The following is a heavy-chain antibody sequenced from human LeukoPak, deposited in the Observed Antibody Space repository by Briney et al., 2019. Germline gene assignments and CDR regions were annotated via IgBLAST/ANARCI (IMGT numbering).Heavy chain of an antibody. D-gene: IGHD3-22*01. V-gene: IGHV3-30-3*02. CDR1: GFVFSFYA. CDR3: AKYYDDYHLDL. CDR2: ISYDGSDK. J-gene: IGHJ2*01. Sequence: PGGSLRLSCAASGFVFSFYALHWVRQAPGKGLEWVAYISYDGSDKYYADSVKGRFTISRDNSKNTLYLQMNSLRAEDTAIYYCAKYYDDYHLDLWGRGTLVTVSS.